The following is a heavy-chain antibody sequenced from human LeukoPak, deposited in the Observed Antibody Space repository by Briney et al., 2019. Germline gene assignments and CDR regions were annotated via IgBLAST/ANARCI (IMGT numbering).Heavy chain of an antibody. CDR1: GGSISSYY. V-gene: IGHV4-59*08. D-gene: IGHD3-22*01. CDR3: ARLLASSGYYFLDY. CDR2: IYYSGST. Sequence: PSETLSLTCTVSGGSISSYYWSWIRQPPGKGLEWIGYIYYSGSTNYNPSLKSRVTISVDTSKNQFSLKLSSVTAADTAVYYCARLLASSGYYFLDYWGQGTLVTVSS. J-gene: IGHJ4*02.